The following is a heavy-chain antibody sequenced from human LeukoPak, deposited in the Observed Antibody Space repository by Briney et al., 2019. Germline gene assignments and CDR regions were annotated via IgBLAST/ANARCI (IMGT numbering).Heavy chain of an antibody. Sequence: GGSLRLSGAASGFTFSSYAMSWVRQAPGKGREWVSAISGSGGSTYYADSVKGRFTISRDNSKNTLYLQMNSLRAEDTAVYYCARSYARFDYWGQGTLVTVSS. V-gene: IGHV3-23*01. D-gene: IGHD3-16*02. CDR1: GFTFSSYA. CDR2: ISGSGGST. CDR3: ARSYARFDY. J-gene: IGHJ4*02.